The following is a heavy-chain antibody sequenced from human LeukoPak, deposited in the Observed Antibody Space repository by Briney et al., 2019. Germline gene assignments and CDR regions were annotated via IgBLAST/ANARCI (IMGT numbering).Heavy chain of an antibody. D-gene: IGHD3-10*01. CDR3: ARVPYRSMVYVFDY. J-gene: IGHJ4*02. CDR1: GYSFTNHW. Sequence: GESLKISCKGSGYSFTNHWIGWVRQMPGKGLEWMGIIYPGDSDTRYRPSFQGQVTISADKSISTAYLQWSSLKASDTAMYYCARVPYRSMVYVFDYWGQGTLVTVSS. CDR2: IYPGDSDT. V-gene: IGHV5-51*01.